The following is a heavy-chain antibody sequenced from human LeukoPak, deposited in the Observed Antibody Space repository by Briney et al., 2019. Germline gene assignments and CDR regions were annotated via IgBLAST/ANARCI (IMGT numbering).Heavy chain of an antibody. CDR1: GGSISSGGYY. J-gene: IGHJ4*02. CDR2: IYYSGST. V-gene: IGHV4-31*03. CDR3: ARATYYYGSGSSTCFDY. Sequence: SETLSLTCTVSGGSISSGGYYRSWIRQHPGKGLEWIGYIYYSGSTYYNPSLKSRVTISVDTSKNQFSLKLSSVTAADTAVYYCARATYYYGSGSSTCFDYWGQGTLVTVSS. D-gene: IGHD3-10*01.